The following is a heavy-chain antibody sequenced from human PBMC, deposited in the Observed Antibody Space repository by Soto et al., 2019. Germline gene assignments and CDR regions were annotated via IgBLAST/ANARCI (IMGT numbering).Heavy chain of an antibody. Sequence: RASVKVSCKASGFTFTSSAVQWVRQARGQRLEWIGWIVVGSGNTNYAQKFQERVTITRDMSTSTAYMELSSLRSEDTAVYYCAAKKGQAWFDPWGQGTLVTVSS. CDR2: IVVGSGNT. J-gene: IGHJ5*02. CDR1: GFTFTSSA. V-gene: IGHV1-58*01. CDR3: AAKKGQAWFDP.